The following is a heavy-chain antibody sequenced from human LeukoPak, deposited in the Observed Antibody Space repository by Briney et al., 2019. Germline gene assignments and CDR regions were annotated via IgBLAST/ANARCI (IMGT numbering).Heavy chain of an antibody. CDR3: AKDIHSADYCMDV. V-gene: IGHV3-9*01. CDR2: ISWNSGSI. J-gene: IGHJ6*03. Sequence: GGSLRLSCAASGFTFDDYAMHWVRQAPGKGLEWVSGISWNSGSIGYADSVKGRFTISRDNAKNSLYLQMNSLRAEDTALYYCAKDIHSADYCMDVWAKGPRSPSP. D-gene: IGHD5-18*01. CDR1: GFTFDDYA.